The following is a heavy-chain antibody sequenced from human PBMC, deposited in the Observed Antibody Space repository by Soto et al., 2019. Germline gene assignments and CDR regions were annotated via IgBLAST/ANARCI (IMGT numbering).Heavy chain of an antibody. CDR2: ISPYDGST. Sequence: QVQLVQSGAEVKKPGASVKVSCKASGFTFNNYFFHWVRQAPRQGLEWMGIISPYDGSTNYEQSLQGRVTMTSATSTSTVYMELSSLRSEDTAVYYCARGDGRGSTGFYYCYGMDVWGHGTTVIVSS. J-gene: IGHJ6*02. CDR1: GFTFNNYF. CDR3: ARGDGRGSTGFYYCYGMDV. V-gene: IGHV1-46*02. D-gene: IGHD1-26*01.